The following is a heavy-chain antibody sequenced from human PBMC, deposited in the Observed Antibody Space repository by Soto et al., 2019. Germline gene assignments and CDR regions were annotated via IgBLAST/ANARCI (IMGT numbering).Heavy chain of an antibody. V-gene: IGHV4-34*01. Sequence: SETLSLTCAVYGGSFSGYYWSWIRQPPGKGLEWIGEINHSGSTNYNPSLKSRVTISVDTSKNQFSLKLSSVTAADTAVYYCARALTISPYWGQGTLVTVSS. CDR3: ARALTISPY. D-gene: IGHD3-9*01. J-gene: IGHJ4*02. CDR1: GGSFSGYY. CDR2: INHSGST.